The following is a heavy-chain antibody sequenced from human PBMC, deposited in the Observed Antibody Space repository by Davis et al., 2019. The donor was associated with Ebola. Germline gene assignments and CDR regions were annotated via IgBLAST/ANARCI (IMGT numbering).Heavy chain of an antibody. V-gene: IGHV3-7*01. D-gene: IGHD2-2*01. CDR3: ARAVVPAAIGFDWFDP. J-gene: IGHJ5*02. Sequence: GESLKISCAASGFTFSSYWMSWVRQAPGKGLEWVANIKQDGSEKYYVDSVKGRFTISRDNAKNSLYLQMNSLRAEDTAVYYCARAVVPAAIGFDWFDPWGQGTLVTVSS. CDR2: IKQDGSEK. CDR1: GFTFSSYW.